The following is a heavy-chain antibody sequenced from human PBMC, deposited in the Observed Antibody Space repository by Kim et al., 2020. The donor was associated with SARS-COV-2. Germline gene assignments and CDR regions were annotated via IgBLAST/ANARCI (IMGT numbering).Heavy chain of an antibody. J-gene: IGHJ6*02. CDR3: ARAGAQWLGLGYYYYGMDV. CDR2: ISSSSSTI. Sequence: GGSLRLSCAASGFTFSSYSMNWVCQAPGKGLEWVSYISSSSSTIYYADSVKGRFTISRDNAKNSLYLQMNSLRDEDTAVYYCARAGAQWLGLGYYYYGMDVWGQGTTVTVSS. CDR1: GFTFSSYS. D-gene: IGHD6-19*01. V-gene: IGHV3-48*02.